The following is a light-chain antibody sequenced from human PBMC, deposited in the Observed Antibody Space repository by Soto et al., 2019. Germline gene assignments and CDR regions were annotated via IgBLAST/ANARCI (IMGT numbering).Light chain of an antibody. CDR3: SSYSISTAYL. Sequence: QSVLAQPASVSLCPGQSITISCTGTSSDVGGYDYVSWYQLHPGKAPKLMVFEVSNRPSGVSYRFSGSKSGNTASLTISGLQAEDEADYFCSSYSISTAYLFGTGTKVTVL. V-gene: IGLV2-14*01. CDR2: EVS. CDR1: SSDVGGYDY. J-gene: IGLJ1*01.